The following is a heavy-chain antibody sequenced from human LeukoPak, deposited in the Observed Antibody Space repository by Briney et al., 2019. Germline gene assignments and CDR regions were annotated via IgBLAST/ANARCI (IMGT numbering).Heavy chain of an antibody. J-gene: IGHJ5*02. D-gene: IGHD2-2*02. CDR1: GFTFSSYS. V-gene: IGHV3-48*01. CDR2: ISGSSSTI. Sequence: GGSLRLSCAASGFTFSSYSMNWVRQAPGKGLEWGSYISGSSSTIYYADSVKGRFTISRDNGKNTLYLQMNSLRAEDTAVYYCARVDHCSSTSCYTPPYNWFDPWGQGTLVTVSS. CDR3: ARVDHCSSTSCYTPPYNWFDP.